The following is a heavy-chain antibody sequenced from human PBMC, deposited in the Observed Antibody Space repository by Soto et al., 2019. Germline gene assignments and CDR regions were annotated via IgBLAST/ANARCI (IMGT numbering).Heavy chain of an antibody. V-gene: IGHV4-39*01. CDR1: GGSISSSIYY. CDR2: IYYSGST. Sequence: PSETLSLTCTVSGGSISSSIYYWGWIRQPPGKGLEWIGSIYYSGSTYYNPSLKSRVTISVDTSKNQFSLKLSSVTAADTAVYYCARPHYCSSTSCYEAFDYWGQGTLVTVSS. J-gene: IGHJ4*02. CDR3: ARPHYCSSTSCYEAFDY. D-gene: IGHD2-2*01.